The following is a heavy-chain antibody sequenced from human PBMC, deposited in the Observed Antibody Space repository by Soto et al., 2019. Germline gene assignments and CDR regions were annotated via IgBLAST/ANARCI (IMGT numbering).Heavy chain of an antibody. CDR1: GGSFSGYD. J-gene: IGHJ6*02. CDR2: INHSGST. CDR3: ARGYYDYVWGSYRKYYYYYGMDV. D-gene: IGHD3-16*02. Sequence: PSETLSLACAVYGGSFSGYDWSWIRQPPGKGLEWIGEINHSGSTNYNPSLKSRVTISVDTSKNQFSLKLSSVTAADTAVYYCARGYYDYVWGSYRKYYYYYGMDVWGQGTTVPVSS. V-gene: IGHV4-34*01.